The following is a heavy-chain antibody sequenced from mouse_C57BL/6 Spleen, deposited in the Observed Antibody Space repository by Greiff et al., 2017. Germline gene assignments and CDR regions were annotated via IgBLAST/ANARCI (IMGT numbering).Heavy chain of an antibody. J-gene: IGHJ3*01. V-gene: IGHV1-64*01. CDR3: ARSIERFAY. Sequence: VQLQQSGAELVKPGASVKLSCTASGYTFTSYWMHWVKQRPGQGLEWIGMIHPNSGSTNYNEKFKSKATLTVDKSSSTAYMQLSSLTSEDSAVYYCARSIERFAYWGQGTLVTVSA. CDR1: GYTFTSYW. CDR2: IHPNSGST.